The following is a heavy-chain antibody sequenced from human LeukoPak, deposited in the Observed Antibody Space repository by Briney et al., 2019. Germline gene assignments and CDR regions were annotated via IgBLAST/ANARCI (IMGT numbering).Heavy chain of an antibody. V-gene: IGHV3-7*01. J-gene: IGHJ6*02. D-gene: IGHD3-16*02. Sequence: PGGSLRLSCAASGFTFSTYWMSWVRQAPGKGLEWVANIKQDGSDKFYADSMKGRFTISRDNAKNSVYLQMDSLRVEDTAVYYCTRDYRRKDVWGRGTTVTVSS. CDR3: TRDYRRKDV. CDR1: GFTFSTYW. CDR2: IKQDGSDK.